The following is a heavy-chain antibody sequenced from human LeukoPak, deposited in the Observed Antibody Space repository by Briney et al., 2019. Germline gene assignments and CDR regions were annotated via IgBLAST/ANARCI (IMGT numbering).Heavy chain of an antibody. CDR3: ASGYSYGYWGY. D-gene: IGHD5-18*01. J-gene: IGHJ4*02. CDR1: GFTVSSNY. CDR2: TYSGGST. V-gene: IGHV3-53*01. Sequence: GGSLRLSCAASGFTVSSNYMSWVRQAPGKGLEWVSVTYSGGSTYYADSVKGRFTISRDNSKNTLYLQMNSLRAEDTAVYYCASGYSYGYWGYWGQGTLVTVSS.